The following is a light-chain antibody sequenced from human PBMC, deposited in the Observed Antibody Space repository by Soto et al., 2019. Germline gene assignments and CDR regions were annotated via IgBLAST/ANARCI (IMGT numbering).Light chain of an antibody. V-gene: IGKV3-15*01. J-gene: IGKJ1*01. Sequence: EIVMTQSPATLSVSPGERTTLSCRASHSISNNLAWYQQKPGQAPRLLIYGASTRATGIPARFSGSGSETEFTLTISSLQAEDSAVYFCQQYNNWPTWTFGQGTKVDIK. CDR2: GAS. CDR3: QQYNNWPTWT. CDR1: HSISNN.